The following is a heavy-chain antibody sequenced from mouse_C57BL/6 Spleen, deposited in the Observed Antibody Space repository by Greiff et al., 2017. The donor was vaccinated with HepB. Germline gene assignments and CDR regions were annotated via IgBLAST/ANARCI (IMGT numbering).Heavy chain of an antibody. J-gene: IGHJ2*01. CDR3: ARGVGDTTVFDY. Sequence: EVQRVESEGGLVQPGSSMKLSCTASGFTFSDYYMAWVRQVPEKGLEWVANINYDGSSTYYLDSLKSRFIISRDNAKNILYLQMSSLKSEDTATYYCARGVGDTTVFDYWGQGTTLTVSS. D-gene: IGHD1-1*01. CDR1: GFTFSDYY. CDR2: INYDGSST. V-gene: IGHV5-16*01.